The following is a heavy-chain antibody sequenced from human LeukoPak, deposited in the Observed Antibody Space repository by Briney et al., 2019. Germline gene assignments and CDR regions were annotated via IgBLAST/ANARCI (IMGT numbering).Heavy chain of an antibody. CDR1: GYTFTCYY. Sequence: ASVKVSCKASGYTFTCYYMHWVRQAPGQGLEWMGWINPNSGGTNYAQKYQGRVTMTRDTSISTAYMELSRHRSDDTAVYYCARGTGEGYSYGRYYFDYWGQGTLVTVSS. V-gene: IGHV1-2*02. CDR2: INPNSGGT. CDR3: ARGTGEGYSYGRYYFDY. J-gene: IGHJ4*02. D-gene: IGHD5-18*01.